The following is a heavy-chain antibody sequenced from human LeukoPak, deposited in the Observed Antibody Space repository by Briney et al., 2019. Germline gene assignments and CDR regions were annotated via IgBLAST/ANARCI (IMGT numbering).Heavy chain of an antibody. CDR3: ATPARAVVTARFDY. CDR1: GFTFSSIA. Sequence: PGGSLRLSCAASGFTFSSIAMTWVRQAPGKGLEWVSSIRSNGDTTYYADSVKGRFTISRDNSKNTLYLQMNSLRAEDTAVYYCATPARAVVTARFDYWGQGTLITVSS. D-gene: IGHD2-21*02. CDR2: IRSNGDTT. J-gene: IGHJ4*02. V-gene: IGHV3-23*01.